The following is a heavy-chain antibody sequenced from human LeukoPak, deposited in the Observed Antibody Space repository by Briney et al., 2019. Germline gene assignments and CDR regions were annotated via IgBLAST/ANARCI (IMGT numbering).Heavy chain of an antibody. D-gene: IGHD1-26*01. CDR2: SNHSGRTYYNT. CDR3: ARREDSAKWGNWSDP. Sequence: SETLSLTCAVSGYSISSGYYWDWIRHPPGKGLEWIGSSNHSGRTYYNTYYNPSLKSRVTISLDTSKNQFSLKLNSVTAADTAVYYCARREDSAKWGNWSDPWGQGTLVTVSS. V-gene: IGHV4-38-2*01. CDR1: GYSISSGYY. J-gene: IGHJ5*02.